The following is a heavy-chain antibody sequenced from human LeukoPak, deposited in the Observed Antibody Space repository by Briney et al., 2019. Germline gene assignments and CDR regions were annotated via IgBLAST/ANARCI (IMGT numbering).Heavy chain of an antibody. Sequence: PGGSLRLSCAASGFTFSNYAMHWVRQAPGKGLEWVAVISYDGSNKYSADSVKGRFTISRDNSKNTLYLQMNSLRAEDTAVYYCARDFLTGPDAFDIWGQGTMVTVSS. J-gene: IGHJ3*02. CDR2: ISYDGSNK. CDR1: GFTFSNYA. D-gene: IGHD3-9*01. CDR3: ARDFLTGPDAFDI. V-gene: IGHV3-30*04.